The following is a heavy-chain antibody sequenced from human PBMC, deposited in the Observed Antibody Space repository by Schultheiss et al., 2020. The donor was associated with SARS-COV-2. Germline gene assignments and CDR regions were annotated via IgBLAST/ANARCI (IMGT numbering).Heavy chain of an antibody. CDR2: IHSDGST. CDR1: GFTVSNSY. Sequence: GGSLRLSCAASGFTVSNSYMTWVRQAPGKGLEWVSIIHSDGSTNYADSVEGRFTVSRDNSKNTLYLQMNSLRAEDTAVYYCAKEGPGPFDYWGQGTLVTVSS. J-gene: IGHJ4*02. CDR3: AKEGPGPFDY. D-gene: IGHD1-14*01. V-gene: IGHV3-53*01.